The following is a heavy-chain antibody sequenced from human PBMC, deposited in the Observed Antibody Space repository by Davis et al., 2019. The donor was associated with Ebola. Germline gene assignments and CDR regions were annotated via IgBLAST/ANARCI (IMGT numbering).Heavy chain of an antibody. CDR3: AGSWKWVEFYLEY. Sequence: GESLKISCAGSGFNLSTTYMSWVRQAPGKGLDWVSSLYPGSSTYYADSVKGRFTISRDNSKNTLYLQMNSLRADDTAVYYCAGSWKWVEFYLEYWGQGTLVTVSS. J-gene: IGHJ4*02. D-gene: IGHD1-26*01. CDR2: LYPGSST. CDR1: GFNLSTTY. V-gene: IGHV3-53*01.